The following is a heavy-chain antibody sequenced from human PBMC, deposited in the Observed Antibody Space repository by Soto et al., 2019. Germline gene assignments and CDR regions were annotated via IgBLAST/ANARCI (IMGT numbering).Heavy chain of an antibody. Sequence: QVQLVQSGAEVKKPGASVKVSCQTSGYTFMNHYIHWMRQAPGQGLEWMGIMKPDGTSINYAQKFEGRVTMTTDTSTGTVFMELTSLTFEDTAVYYCARDRYTGRYAWFDPWGQGTLVTVSS. CDR1: GYTFMNHY. CDR3: ARDRYTGRYAWFDP. J-gene: IGHJ5*02. V-gene: IGHV1-46*01. D-gene: IGHD1-26*01. CDR2: MKPDGTSI.